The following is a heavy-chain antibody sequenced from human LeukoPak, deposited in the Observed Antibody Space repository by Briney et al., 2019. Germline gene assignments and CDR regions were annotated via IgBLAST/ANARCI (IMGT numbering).Heavy chain of an antibody. CDR3: ARSKGIAVAGYPFNY. Sequence: ASVKVPCKVSGYTFTSYYMHRVRQAPGQGLEWMGIINPSGGSTSYAQKFQGRVTMTRDTSTSTVYMELSSLRSEDTAVYYCARSKGIAVAGYPFNYWGQGTLVTVSS. J-gene: IGHJ4*02. CDR2: INPSGGST. V-gene: IGHV1-46*01. D-gene: IGHD6-19*01. CDR1: GYTFTSYY.